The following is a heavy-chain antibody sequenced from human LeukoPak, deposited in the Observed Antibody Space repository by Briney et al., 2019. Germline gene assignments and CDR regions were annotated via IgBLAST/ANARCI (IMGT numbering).Heavy chain of an antibody. CDR2: INPNSGGT. CDR1: GYTFTSYY. D-gene: IGHD6-13*01. CDR3: ARAAGIAAAGTRYNWFDP. J-gene: IGHJ5*02. V-gene: IGHV1-2*02. Sequence: ASVKVSCKASGYTFTSYYMHWVRQAPGQGLEWMGWINPNSGGTNYAQKFQGRVTMTRDTSISTAYTELSRLRSDDTAVYYCARAAGIAAAGTRYNWFDPWGQGTLVTVSS.